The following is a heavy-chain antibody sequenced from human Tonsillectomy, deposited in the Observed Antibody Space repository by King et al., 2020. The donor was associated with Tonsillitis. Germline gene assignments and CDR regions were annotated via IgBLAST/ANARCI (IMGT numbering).Heavy chain of an antibody. CDR1: GFTFSNYW. V-gene: IGHV3-74*01. J-gene: IGHJ5*02. CDR3: ARETMVRGVPPGYNWFDP. CDR2: INSDGSST. D-gene: IGHD3-10*01. Sequence: VQLVESGGGLVQPGGSLRLSCAASGFTFSNYWMHWVRQAPGKGLLWVSRINSDGSSTDYADSVKGRFTISRDNAKNTLHLQMNSLTAEDTAVYYCARETMVRGVPPGYNWFDPWGQGTPGTVSS.